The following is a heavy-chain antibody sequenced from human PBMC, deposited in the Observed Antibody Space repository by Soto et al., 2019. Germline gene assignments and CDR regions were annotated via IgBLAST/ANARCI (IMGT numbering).Heavy chain of an antibody. J-gene: IGHJ4*02. CDR1: GFTFSSYE. D-gene: IGHD3-22*01. CDR3: ARDLYDSSGYCPLDY. Sequence: VGSLRLSCAASGFTFSSYEMNWVRQAPGKGLEWVSYISSSGSTTYYADSVKGRFTISRDNAKNSLYLQMNSLRAEDTAVYYCARDLYDSSGYCPLDYWGQGTLVTVSS. CDR2: ISSSGSTT. V-gene: IGHV3-48*03.